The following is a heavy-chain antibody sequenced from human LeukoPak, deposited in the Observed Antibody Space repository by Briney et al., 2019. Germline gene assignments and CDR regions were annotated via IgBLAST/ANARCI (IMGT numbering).Heavy chain of an antibody. CDR2: IFYSGST. J-gene: IGHJ6*02. V-gene: IGHV4-59*08. D-gene: IGHD3-10*01. CDR1: GGSISRYY. Sequence: SETLSLTCTVSGGSISRYYWSWIRQPPGKGLEWIGYIFYSGSTNYNPSLKSRVTISVDTSKSQFSLKLSSVTAADTAVYYCARWPGSYLYYGMDVWGQGTTVTVSS. CDR3: ARWPGSYLYYGMDV.